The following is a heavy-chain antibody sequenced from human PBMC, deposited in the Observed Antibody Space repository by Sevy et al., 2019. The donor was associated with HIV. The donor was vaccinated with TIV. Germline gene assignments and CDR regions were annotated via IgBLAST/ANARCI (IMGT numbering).Heavy chain of an antibody. CDR2: ISSSSSYI. D-gene: IGHD2-2*03. V-gene: IGHV3-21*01. J-gene: IGHJ5*02. CDR3: ARSMDNHNWFDP. Sequence: GGSLRLSCAASGFTFSSYSMNWVRQAPGKGLEWVSSISSSSSYIYYADSVKGRFTISRDNAKNSLYLQMNSLRAEDTAVYYCARSMDNHNWFDPWGQGTLVTVSS. CDR1: GFTFSSYS.